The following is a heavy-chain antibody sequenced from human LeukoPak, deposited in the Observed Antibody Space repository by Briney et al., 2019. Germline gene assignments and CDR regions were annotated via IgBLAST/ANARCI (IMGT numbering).Heavy chain of an antibody. V-gene: IGHV1-2*02. J-gene: IGHJ5*02. CDR2: INPNSGGT. Sequence: ASVKVSCKASGYTFTGYYMHWVRQAPGQGLEWMGWINPNSGGTNYAQKFQGRVTMTTDTSTSTAYMELRSLRSDDTAVYYCARDYCSSTSCYYANWFDPWGQGTLVTVSS. CDR3: ARDYCSSTSCYYANWFDP. D-gene: IGHD2-2*01. CDR1: GYTFTGYY.